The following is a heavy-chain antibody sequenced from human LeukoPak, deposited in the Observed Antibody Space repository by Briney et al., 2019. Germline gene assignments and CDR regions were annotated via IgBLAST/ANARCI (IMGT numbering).Heavy chain of an antibody. CDR3: ARDFLRSSWYYFDY. CDR1: GDSISSYY. D-gene: IGHD6-13*01. Sequence: KPSETWSLTCTVSGDSISSYYWSWIRQPPGKGLEWIGDIYYSGSTNYNPSLKSRVTISVDTSKNQFSLNLSSVTAADTAVYYCARDFLRSSWYYFDYWGQGTLVTLSS. V-gene: IGHV4-59*01. CDR2: IYYSGST. J-gene: IGHJ4*02.